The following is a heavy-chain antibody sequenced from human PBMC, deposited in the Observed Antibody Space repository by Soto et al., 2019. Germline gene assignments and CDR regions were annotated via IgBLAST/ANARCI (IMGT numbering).Heavy chain of an antibody. Sequence: ASVKVSCKASGFTFTHSGMQWVRQARGQSLEWIGWIVVGSGNTNYAPKFQERVTISRDNSKNTLYLQMNSLRPDDTAMYYCARDGVSSTEYTWNYGTYFDYWGQGALVTVSS. CDR2: IVVGSGNT. CDR3: ARDGVSSTEYTWNYGTYFDY. V-gene: IGHV1-58*02. J-gene: IGHJ4*02. D-gene: IGHD1-7*01. CDR1: GFTFTHSG.